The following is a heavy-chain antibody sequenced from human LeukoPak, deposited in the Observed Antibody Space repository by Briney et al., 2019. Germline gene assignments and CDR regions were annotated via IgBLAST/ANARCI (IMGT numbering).Heavy chain of an antibody. CDR1: GFTFSDYY. V-gene: IGHV3-74*01. D-gene: IGHD5-24*01. J-gene: IGHJ3*02. Sequence: PGGSLRLSCAASGFTFSDYYMSWIRQAPGKGLVWVSRINGDGSSTTYADSVRGRFTISRDDAKNTLYLEMNSLRAEDTAVYYCAREWHDAFDIWGQGTMVTVSS. CDR3: AREWHDAFDI. CDR2: INGDGSST.